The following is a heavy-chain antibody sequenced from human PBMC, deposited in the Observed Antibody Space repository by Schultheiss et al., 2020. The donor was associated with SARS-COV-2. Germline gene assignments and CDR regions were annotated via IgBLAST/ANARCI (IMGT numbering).Heavy chain of an antibody. CDR2: IWYDGSNK. J-gene: IGHJ6*02. Sequence: GGSLRLSCAASGINFRTYGMHWVRQAPGKGLEWVAVIWYDGSNKYYADSVKGRFTISRDNSKNTLYLQMNSLRVEDTAVYYCARDSQRHYHYYGMDVWGQGTTVTVSS. CDR1: GINFRTYG. V-gene: IGHV3-33*01. CDR3: ARDSQRHYHYYGMDV.